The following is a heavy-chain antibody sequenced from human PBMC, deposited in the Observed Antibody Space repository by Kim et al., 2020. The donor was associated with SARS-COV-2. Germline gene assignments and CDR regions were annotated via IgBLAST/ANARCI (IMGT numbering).Heavy chain of an antibody. J-gene: IGHJ6*01. D-gene: IGHD5-18*01. CDR3: AREQRIQLWPGYYYGMDV. V-gene: IGHV3-30*04. CDR2: ISYDGSNK. CDR1: GFTFSTYA. Sequence: GGSLRLSCAASGFTFSTYAMNWVRQAPGKGLEWVAVISYDGSNKYYADSVKGRFTISRDNSKNTLYLQMKSLRAEDTAVYYCAREQRIQLWPGYYYGMDV.